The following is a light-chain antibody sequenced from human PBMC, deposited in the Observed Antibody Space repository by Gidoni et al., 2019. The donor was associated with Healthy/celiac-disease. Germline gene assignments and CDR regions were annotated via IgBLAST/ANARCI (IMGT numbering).Light chain of an antibody. CDR1: QSVSSY. CDR3: QQRSNWPGT. Sequence: EIVLTQSPATLSWSPGERATLSCRASQSVSSYLAWYQQKPGQAPRLLIYDASTRATGIPARFSGSGSGTDFTLTISSLEPEDFAVYYCQQRSNWPGTFGQGTKVEIK. CDR2: DAS. J-gene: IGKJ1*01. V-gene: IGKV3-11*01.